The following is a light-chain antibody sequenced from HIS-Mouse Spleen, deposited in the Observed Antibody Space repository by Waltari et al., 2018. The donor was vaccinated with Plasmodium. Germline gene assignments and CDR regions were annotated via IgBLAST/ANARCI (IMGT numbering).Light chain of an antibody. CDR3: HQSYSTPPLT. Sequence: IQMTQSPCSLSASVGDRVTITRRASQSISSYLNWYQQKPGKAPKLLIYAASSLQSGVTSRFSGSGSWTDVTITISSLLPADDATFYCHQSYSTPPLTFGGGTKVEIK. CDR2: AAS. CDR1: QSISSY. J-gene: IGKJ4*01. V-gene: IGKV1-39*01.